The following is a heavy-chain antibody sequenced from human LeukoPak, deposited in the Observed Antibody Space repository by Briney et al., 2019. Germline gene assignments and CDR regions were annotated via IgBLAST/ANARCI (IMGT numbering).Heavy chain of an antibody. CDR3: ARHSRVSGLTGY. J-gene: IGHJ4*02. V-gene: IGHV5-51*01. D-gene: IGHD2-15*01. CDR2: IYDT. Sequence: GESLKICCKGSGYSFTSYWIGWVRQMPGKGLEWMGFIYDTRYSPSSQGQVTISADKSISSAYLQWSSLKASDTGIYYCARHSRVSGLTGYWGQGTLVTVSS. CDR1: GYSFTSYW.